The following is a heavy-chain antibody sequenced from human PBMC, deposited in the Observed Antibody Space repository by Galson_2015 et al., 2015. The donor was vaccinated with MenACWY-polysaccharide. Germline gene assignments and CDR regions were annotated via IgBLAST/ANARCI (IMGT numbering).Heavy chain of an antibody. Sequence: LTCGVSGGSFSAYYWSWIRQTPGKGLEWIGESDRSGGTTYNPTLKSRVTISVDTSKNHFSLTLNSVTAADTAVYYCARVDFWSGYPYLDKWGQGTLVTVSS. D-gene: IGHD3-3*01. V-gene: IGHV4-34*01. CDR2: SDRSGGT. J-gene: IGHJ4*02. CDR3: ARVDFWSGYPYLDK. CDR1: GGSFSAYY.